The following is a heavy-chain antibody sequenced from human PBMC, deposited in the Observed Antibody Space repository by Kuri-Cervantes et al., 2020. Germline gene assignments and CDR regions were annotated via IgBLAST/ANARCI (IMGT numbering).Heavy chain of an antibody. CDR3: AREGSTVYYYYYYGMDV. V-gene: IGHV4-34*01. CDR1: GGSFSGYY. J-gene: IGHJ6*02. D-gene: IGHD3-10*01. Sequence: ESLKISCAVYGGSFSGYYWSWIRQPPGKGLEWIGEINHSGSINYNPSLKSRVSISIDMSKKQFSLKLSSVTAADTAVYYCAREGSTVYYYYYYGMDVWGQGTTVTVSS. CDR2: INHSGSI.